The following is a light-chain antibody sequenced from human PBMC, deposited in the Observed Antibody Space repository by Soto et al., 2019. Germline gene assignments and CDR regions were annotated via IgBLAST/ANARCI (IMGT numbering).Light chain of an antibody. CDR3: GTWDSSLSGYV. CDR1: SSNIENNY. J-gene: IGLJ1*01. CDR2: DND. V-gene: IGLV1-51*01. Sequence: PGQKVTISCSGTSSNIENNYVSWYQHLPGTAPKLLIYDNDKRPSGIPDRFSASKSGTSATLGITGLQTGDEADYYFGTWDSSLSGYVFGTGTKVTVL.